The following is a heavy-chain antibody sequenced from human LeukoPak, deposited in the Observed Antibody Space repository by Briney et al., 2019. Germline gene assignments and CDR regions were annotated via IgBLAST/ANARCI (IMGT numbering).Heavy chain of an antibody. Sequence: GGSLRLSCAASGFTFSSYGMHWVRQAPGKGLEWVAVISYDGSNKYYADSVKGRFTISRDNSKNTLYLQMNSLRAEDTAVYYCAKDRSTVTTYFDYWGQGTLVTVSS. CDR1: GFTFSSYG. CDR2: ISYDGSNK. V-gene: IGHV3-30*18. J-gene: IGHJ4*02. D-gene: IGHD4-17*01. CDR3: AKDRSTVTTYFDY.